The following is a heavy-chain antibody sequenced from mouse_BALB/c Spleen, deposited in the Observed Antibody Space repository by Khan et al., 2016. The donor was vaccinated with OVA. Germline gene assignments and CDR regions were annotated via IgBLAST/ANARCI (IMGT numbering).Heavy chain of an antibody. J-gene: IGHJ4*01. CDR3: ARRGDYRLSFSYYGMDY. Sequence: QIQLVQSGPELKKPGETVKISCKASGYTFTYYGMNWVNQAPGRGLKWMAWINTYTGEPTYADDFKGRFAISLETSASTAYLQISNLKNEDTATDVCARRGDYRLSFSYYGMDYWGQGTSVTVSS. CDR1: GYTFTYYG. CDR2: INTYTGEP. D-gene: IGHD2-14*01. V-gene: IGHV9-3-1*01.